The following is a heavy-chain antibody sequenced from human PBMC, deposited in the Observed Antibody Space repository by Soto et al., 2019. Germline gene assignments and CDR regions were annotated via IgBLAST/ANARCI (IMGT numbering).Heavy chain of an antibody. J-gene: IGHJ4*02. D-gene: IGHD3-10*01. V-gene: IGHV4-59*08. CDR3: ARNYGPGYTFDY. CDR2: IYYSGST. CDR1: GGSITTYQ. Sequence: PSETLSLTCTVSGGSITTYQWSWIRQPPGKGLEWIGYIYYSGSTHYNPSLKSRVTISVDTSKNQFFLKLSSVTAADTAVYYCARNYGPGYTFDYWGQGTLVTAPQ.